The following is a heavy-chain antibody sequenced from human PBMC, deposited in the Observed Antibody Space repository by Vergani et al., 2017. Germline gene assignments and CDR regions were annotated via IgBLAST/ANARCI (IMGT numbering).Heavy chain of an antibody. J-gene: IGHJ4*02. Sequence: QVQLQESGPGLVKSSETLSLTCSVSFDSIRNLYCNWIRQPPGKGLEWIGSIHYSENTNYNPSLNTRVTISVDTSKNQFSLTLTSVTAADTAVYYCARSLIYYGAGSPDYWGQGTLVTVSS. D-gene: IGHD3-10*01. CDR3: ARSLIYYGAGSPDY. V-gene: IGHV4-59*11. CDR2: IHYSENT. CDR1: FDSIRNLY.